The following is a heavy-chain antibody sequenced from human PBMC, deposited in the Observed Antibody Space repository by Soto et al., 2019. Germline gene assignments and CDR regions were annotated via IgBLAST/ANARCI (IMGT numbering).Heavy chain of an antibody. CDR1: VGTFSSYA. CDR2: IIPIFGTA. D-gene: IGHD3-3*01. CDR3: SRKSDFWSGYYSD. V-gene: IGHV1-69*01. Sequence: QVQLVQSGAEVKKPGSSVKVSCKASVGTFSSYAISWVRQAPGQGLEWMGGIIPIFGTANSAQKFQGRVTITADESTGRAYMELSSLRSEDTAVYYCSRKSDFWSGYYSDWGQGAQVTVSS. J-gene: IGHJ4*02.